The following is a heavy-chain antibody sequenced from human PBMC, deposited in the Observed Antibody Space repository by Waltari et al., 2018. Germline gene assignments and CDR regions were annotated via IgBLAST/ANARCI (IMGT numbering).Heavy chain of an antibody. CDR3: AVRARGSDY. CDR2: LYYSGST. D-gene: IGHD6-25*01. V-gene: IGHV4-39*07. Sequence: QLQLQESGPGLVKPSETLSLTCTVSGGSISSSSYYWGWLRQPPGKGLEWIGGLYYSGSTYYNPSLKSRVTISVDTSKNQFSLKLSSVTAADTAVYYCAVRARGSDYWGQGTLVTVSS. CDR1: GGSISSSSYY. J-gene: IGHJ4*02.